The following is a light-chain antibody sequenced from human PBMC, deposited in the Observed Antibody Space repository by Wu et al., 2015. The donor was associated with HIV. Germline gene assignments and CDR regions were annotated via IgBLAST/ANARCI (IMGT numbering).Light chain of an antibody. V-gene: IGKV3D-15*01. CDR2: GAS. CDR3: QQFNNWPPA. Sequence: EIVLTQSPGTLSLSPGERATLSCRASQSVANNLAWYQQKPGQAPRLLIYGASTRATGVPARFSGSGSGTEFTLTISSLQSEDFAVYYCQQFNNWPPAFGQGTKVEI. CDR1: QSVANN. J-gene: IGKJ1*01.